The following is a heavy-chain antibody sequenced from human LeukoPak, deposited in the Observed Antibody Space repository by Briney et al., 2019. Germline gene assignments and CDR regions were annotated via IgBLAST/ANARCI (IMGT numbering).Heavy chain of an antibody. CDR3: ARVERYSYGNYAFDI. V-gene: IGHV1-69*13. CDR2: IIPIFGTA. CDR1: GGTFISYA. J-gene: IGHJ3*02. D-gene: IGHD5-18*01. Sequence: SVKVSCKASGGTFISYAISWVRQAPGQGLEWMGGIIPIFGTANYAQKFQGRVTITADESTSTAYMELGSLRSEDTAVYYCARVERYSYGNYAFDIWGQGTMVTVSS.